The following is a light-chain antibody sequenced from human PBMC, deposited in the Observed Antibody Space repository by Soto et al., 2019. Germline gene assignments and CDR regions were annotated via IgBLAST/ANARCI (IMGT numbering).Light chain of an antibody. CDR2: GAS. CDR3: QQYSNWPPLT. J-gene: IGKJ4*01. V-gene: IGKV3-15*01. CDR1: QSVGTN. Sequence: EIVMTQSPATLSVSPGETVTLSCRASQSVGTNLAWYQQRPGQAPRLLIYGASTRATGMSSRFSGSLSGTEHTLTIRSLKSEDFAVYYCQQYSNWPPLTFGGGTKVEIK.